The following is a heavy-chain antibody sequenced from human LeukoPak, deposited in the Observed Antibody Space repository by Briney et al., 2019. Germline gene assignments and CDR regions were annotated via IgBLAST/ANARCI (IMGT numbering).Heavy chain of an antibody. J-gene: IGHJ3*02. V-gene: IGHV3-30*04. CDR1: GFTFSSYA. Sequence: PGRSLRLSCAASGFTFSSYAMHWVRQAPGKGLEWVAVISYDGSKKYYADSVKGRFTISRDNSKNTLYLQMNSLRAEDTAVYYCAKDGGYWGGEPNDAFDIWGQGTMVTVSS. CDR3: AKDGGYWGGEPNDAFDI. CDR2: ISYDGSKK. D-gene: IGHD7-27*01.